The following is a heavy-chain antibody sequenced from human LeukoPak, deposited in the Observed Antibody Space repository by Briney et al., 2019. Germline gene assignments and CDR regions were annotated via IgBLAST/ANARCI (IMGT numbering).Heavy chain of an antibody. Sequence: ASVKVSCKVSGYTLTELSMHWVRQAPGKGLEWMGGFDPEDGETIYAQKFQGRVTMTEDTSTDTAYMELSSLRSEDTAVYYCATSRGAYYYYGMDVWGQGTTVTVSS. J-gene: IGHJ6*02. CDR3: ATSRGAYYYYGMDV. V-gene: IGHV1-24*01. CDR1: GYTLTELS. D-gene: IGHD1-26*01. CDR2: FDPEDGET.